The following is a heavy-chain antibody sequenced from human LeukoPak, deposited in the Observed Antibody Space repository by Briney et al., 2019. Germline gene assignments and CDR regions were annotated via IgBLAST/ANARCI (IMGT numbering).Heavy chain of an antibody. CDR1: GGSSSSYY. CDR2: IYYSGST. V-gene: IGHV4-59*01. CDR3: VRDAPRSGFDP. Sequence: SETLSLTCTVSGGSSSSYYWSWIRQPPGKGLEWIGYIYYSGSTNYSPSLKSRVTISIDTSRNQFSLRLSSVTAADTAVYYCVRDAPRSGFDPWGQGTLVIVSS. J-gene: IGHJ5*02.